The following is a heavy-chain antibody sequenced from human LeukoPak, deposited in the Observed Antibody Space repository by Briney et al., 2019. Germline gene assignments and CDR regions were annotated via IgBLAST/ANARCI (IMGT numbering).Heavy chain of an antibody. CDR1: GGSISSYY. CDR3: ARDFLARAFDI. CDR2: IYYSGST. V-gene: IGHV4-59*01. D-gene: IGHD2/OR15-2a*01. J-gene: IGHJ3*02. Sequence: PSETLSLTCTVSGGSISSYYWSWIRQPPGKGLEWIGYIYYSGSTNYNPSLKSRVTISVDTSKNQFSLKLSSVTAADAAVYDCARDFLARAFDIWGQGTMVTVSS.